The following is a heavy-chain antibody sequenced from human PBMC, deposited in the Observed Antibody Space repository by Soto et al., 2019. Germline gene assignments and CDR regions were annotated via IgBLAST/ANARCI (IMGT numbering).Heavy chain of an antibody. V-gene: IGHV1-8*01. J-gene: IGHJ4*02. CDR1: GYTFTSHD. Sequence: ASVKVSCKASGYTFTSHDINCVRQATGQGLEWMGWVNPNSGYTGYAQEFQGRVTMTRDTSTGTAYLELSSLRSDDAAMYYCARGITSGYSAYYFDYWGQGTPVTVSS. CDR2: VNPNSGYT. CDR3: ARGITSGYSAYYFDY. D-gene: IGHD3-22*01.